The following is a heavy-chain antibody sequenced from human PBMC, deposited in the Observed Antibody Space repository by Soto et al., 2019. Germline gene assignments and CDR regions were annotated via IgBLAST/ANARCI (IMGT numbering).Heavy chain of an antibody. CDR3: AREGGYEPFDY. CDR1: GYTFTSYY. CDR2: INPSGGST. Sequence: QVQLVQSGAEVKKPGASVKVSCKASGYTFTSYYMHWVRQAPGQGLEWMGIINPSGGSTSYAQKFKGRGTMTRDTSTSTVYMEMSSLRSEDTAVYYCAREGGYEPFDYWGQGTLVTVSS. D-gene: IGHD5-12*01. V-gene: IGHV1-46*01. J-gene: IGHJ4*02.